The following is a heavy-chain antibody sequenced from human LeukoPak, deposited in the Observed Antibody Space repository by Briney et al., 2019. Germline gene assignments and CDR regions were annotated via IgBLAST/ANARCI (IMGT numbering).Heavy chain of an antibody. J-gene: IGHJ4*02. V-gene: IGHV3-23*01. CDR3: AKGPLLWN. CDR1: GFSFSSYE. Sequence: GGSLRLSCAASGFSFSSYEMNWVRQAPGKGLEWVSAISGSGGSTYYADSVKGRFTISRDNSRNTLYLQMNSLRAEDTAVYYCAKGPLLWNWGQGTLVTVSS. CDR2: ISGSGGST. D-gene: IGHD2/OR15-2a*01.